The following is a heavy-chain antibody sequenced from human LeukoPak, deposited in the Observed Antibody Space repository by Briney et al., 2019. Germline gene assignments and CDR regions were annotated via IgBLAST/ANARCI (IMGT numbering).Heavy chain of an antibody. CDR1: GFTFSSFA. CDR3: VRETTVTTADAFDI. CDR2: VSRSGADT. V-gene: IGHV3-23*01. D-gene: IGHD4-17*01. Sequence: GGSLRLSCAASGFTFSSFAISWVRQPPGNGLEWVSAVSRSGADTYYADSVKGRFTISRDNSKNTLYLQMDSLRAEDTAVYFCVRETTVTTADAFDIWGQGTMVTVSS. J-gene: IGHJ3*02.